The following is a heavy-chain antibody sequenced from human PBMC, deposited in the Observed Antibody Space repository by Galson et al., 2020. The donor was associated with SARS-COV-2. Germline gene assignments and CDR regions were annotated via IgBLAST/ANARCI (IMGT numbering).Heavy chain of an antibody. J-gene: IGHJ4*02. CDR3: ARAAYCGGDCASTFDDSSPPFV. CDR1: GFTFSSFA. CDR2: ISGGHTT. D-gene: IGHD2-21*01. V-gene: IGHV3-23*01. Sequence: GGSLRLSCAASGFTFSSFAMSWVRPAPAKGLELVSEISGGHTTYYADSVKGRFTISRDNARNTVSIEMKSLRVEDTAVYYCARAAYCGGDCASTFDDSSPPFVWGQGSLVTVSS.